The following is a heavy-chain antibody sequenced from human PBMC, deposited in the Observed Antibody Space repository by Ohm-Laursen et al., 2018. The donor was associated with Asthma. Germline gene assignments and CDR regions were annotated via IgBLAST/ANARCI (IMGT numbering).Heavy chain of an antibody. J-gene: IGHJ4*02. D-gene: IGHD2-21*02. V-gene: IGHV3-74*01. CDR3: AKDVFAGPNVVVVTAADC. CDR2: LKSDGTET. Sequence: SLRLSCSAPGFTFSRYWMHWVRQAPGMGLVWVSRLKSDGTETTYADSVKGRFTISRDNPKNILYLQMNSLRADDTAVYFCAKDVFAGPNVVVVTAADCWGQGTLVTVSA. CDR1: GFTFSRYW.